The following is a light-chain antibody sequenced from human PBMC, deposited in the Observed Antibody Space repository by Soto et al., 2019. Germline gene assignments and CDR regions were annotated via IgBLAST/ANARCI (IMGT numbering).Light chain of an antibody. J-gene: IGLJ1*01. V-gene: IGLV2-8*01. CDR1: SSDVGGYNF. CDR3: CSNAVGSTYV. Sequence: QSVLTQPPSASGSPGQSVTISCTGTSSDVGGYNFVSWYQQHPGKAPKFMIYEVTKRPSGVPDRFSGSKSGSTASLTISGLQAEDEADYYCCSNAVGSTYVFGTWTKLTVL. CDR2: EVT.